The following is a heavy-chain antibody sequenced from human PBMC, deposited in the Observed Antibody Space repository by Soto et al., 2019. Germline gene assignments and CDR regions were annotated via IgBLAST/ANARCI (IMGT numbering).Heavy chain of an antibody. J-gene: IGHJ4*02. D-gene: IGHD4-17*01. CDR1: GYTFTSYY. CDR3: ARTTAVPNTLRSRYFFDY. Sequence: ASVKVSCKASGYTFTSYYMHWVRQAPGQGLEWMGIINPSGGSTSYAQKFQGRVTMTRDTSTSTVYMELSSLRSADTAPYYCARTTAVPNTLRSRYFFDYWGQGTLVTVSS. V-gene: IGHV1-46*01. CDR2: INPSGGST.